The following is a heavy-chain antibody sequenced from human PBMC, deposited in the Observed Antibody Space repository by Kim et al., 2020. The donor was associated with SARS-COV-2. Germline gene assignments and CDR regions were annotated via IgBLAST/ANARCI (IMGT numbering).Heavy chain of an antibody. CDR2: IYYSGST. V-gene: IGHV4-39*01. J-gene: IGHJ2*01. CDR3: ARCPLDWLSNYWYFDL. Sequence: SETLSLTCTVSGGSISSSSYYWGWIRQPPGKGLEWIGSIYYSGSTYYNPSLKSRVTISVDTSKNQFSLKLSSVTAADTAVYYCARCPLDWLSNYWYFDLWGRGTLVTVSS. D-gene: IGHD3-9*01. CDR1: GGSISSSSYY.